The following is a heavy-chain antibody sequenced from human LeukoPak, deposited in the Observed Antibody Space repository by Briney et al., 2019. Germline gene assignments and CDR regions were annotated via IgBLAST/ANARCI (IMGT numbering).Heavy chain of an antibody. CDR3: ARNLLWFGELPNWFDP. Sequence: SETLSLTCTVSGGSISSSDYYWGWIRQPPGKGLEWIGSIYYSGSAYCNPSLRSRVTISVDTSKSQFSLKLNSVTAADTAVYYCARNLLWFGELPNWFDPWGQGTLVTVSS. CDR2: IYYSGSA. J-gene: IGHJ5*02. CDR1: GGSISSSDYY. D-gene: IGHD3-10*01. V-gene: IGHV4-39*01.